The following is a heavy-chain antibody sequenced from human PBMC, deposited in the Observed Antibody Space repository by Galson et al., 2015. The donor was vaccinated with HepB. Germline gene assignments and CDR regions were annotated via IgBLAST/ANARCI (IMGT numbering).Heavy chain of an antibody. V-gene: IGHV3-30*18. Sequence: SLRLSCAASGFTFSGYGIHWVRQAPGKGLDWVAVISSDGSRKYYADSVKGRFIISRDNSKNTLYLEMNSLRVEDTAVYSCAKGFAGGFDYWGQGTLVTVSS. CDR2: ISSDGSRK. J-gene: IGHJ4*02. CDR3: AKGFAGGFDY. CDR1: GFTFSGYG.